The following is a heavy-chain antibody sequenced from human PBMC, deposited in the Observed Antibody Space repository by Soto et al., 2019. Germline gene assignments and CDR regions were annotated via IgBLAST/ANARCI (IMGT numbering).Heavy chain of an antibody. J-gene: IGHJ4*01. CDR3: ARGYSGX. V-gene: IGHV1-8*01. CDR2: MNPHSGYT. CDR1: GYTFTTYD. Sequence: PSVKVSCKASGYTFTTYDINWVRQAPGQGLEWMGLMNPHSGYTGYAKKFQGRVSMTRNTSITTAYMELNSLSSDDMAIYYCARGYSGXWGQGTLVTVSX. D-gene: IGHD6-19*01.